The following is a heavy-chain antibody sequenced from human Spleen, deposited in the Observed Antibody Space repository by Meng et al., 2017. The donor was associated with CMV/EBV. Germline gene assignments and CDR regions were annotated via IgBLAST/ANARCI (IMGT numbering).Heavy chain of an antibody. J-gene: IGHJ4*02. CDR3: ARGGQDSSSGFI. V-gene: IGHV4-59*12. Sequence: SETLSLTCTVSGGSISSYYWSWIRQPPGKGLEWIGYIYYSGSTNYNPSLKSRVTISMDTSKNQFSLKLNSVTAADTATYYCARGGQDSSSGFIWGQGTLVTVSS. CDR1: GGSISSYY. CDR2: IYYSGST. D-gene: IGHD6-6*01.